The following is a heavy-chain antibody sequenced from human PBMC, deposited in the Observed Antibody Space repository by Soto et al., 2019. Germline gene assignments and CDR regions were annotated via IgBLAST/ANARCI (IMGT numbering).Heavy chain of an antibody. J-gene: IGHJ3*02. Sequence: ASVKVSCKVSGYTLTELSMHWVRQAPGKGLEWMGGFDPEDGETIYAQKFQGRVTMTEDTSTDTAYMELSSLRSEDTAVYYCATNKGFGVVIHDAFDIWGQGTMVTVSS. CDR3: ATNKGFGVVIHDAFDI. D-gene: IGHD3-3*01. CDR2: FDPEDGET. CDR1: GYTLTELS. V-gene: IGHV1-24*01.